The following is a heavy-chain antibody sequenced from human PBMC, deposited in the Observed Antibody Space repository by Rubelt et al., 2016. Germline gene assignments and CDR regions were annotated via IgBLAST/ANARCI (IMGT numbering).Heavy chain of an antibody. CDR1: GGSFSGYY. D-gene: IGHD6-19*01. J-gene: IGHJ4*02. V-gene: IGHV4-34*01. CDR3: ARGKLSIAVVKDGLGY. CDR2: INHSGST. Sequence: QVQLQQWGAGLLKPSETLSLTCAVYGGSFSGYYWSWIRQPPGKGLEWIGEINHSGSTNYNPPLRGRVTISVDTSKNQFSLELRSVNAADTAVDYCARGKLSIAVVKDGLGYWGQGTLVTVSS.